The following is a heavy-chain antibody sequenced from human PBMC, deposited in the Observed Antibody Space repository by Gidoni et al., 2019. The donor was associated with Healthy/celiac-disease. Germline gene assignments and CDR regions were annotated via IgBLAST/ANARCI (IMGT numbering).Heavy chain of an antibody. CDR2: IYYSGST. CDR1: GGSISSSTYY. Sequence: QLQLQESGPGLVKPSETLSLTCTVSGGSISSSTYYWGWIRQPPGKGLEWIGSIYYSGSTYYNPSLKSRVTISLDTSKNQFSLKLSSVTAADTAVYYCARLPIGKTPLDGYFDYWGQGTLVTVSS. V-gene: IGHV4-39*01. CDR3: ARLPIGKTPLDGYFDY. D-gene: IGHD1-26*01. J-gene: IGHJ4*02.